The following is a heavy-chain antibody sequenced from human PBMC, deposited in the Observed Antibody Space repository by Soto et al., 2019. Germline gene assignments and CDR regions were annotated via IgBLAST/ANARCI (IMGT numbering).Heavy chain of an antibody. CDR3: AMSTGPDPAQEPIAARLGRYYYYMDV. J-gene: IGHJ6*03. CDR1: GFTFSSYA. Sequence: GGSLRLSCAASGFTFSSYAMSWVRQAPGKGLEWVSAISGSGGSTYYADSVKGRFTISRDNSKNTLYLQMNSLRAEDTAVYYCAMSTGPDPAQEPIAARLGRYYYYMDVWGKGTTVTVSS. D-gene: IGHD6-6*01. CDR2: ISGSGGST. V-gene: IGHV3-23*01.